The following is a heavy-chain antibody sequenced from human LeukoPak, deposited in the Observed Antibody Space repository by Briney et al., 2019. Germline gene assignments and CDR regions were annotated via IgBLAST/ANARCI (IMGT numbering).Heavy chain of an antibody. J-gene: IGHJ4*02. CDR2: ISSSSSYI. CDR1: GFTFSSYS. Sequence: GGSLRLSCAASGFTFSSYSMNWVRQAPGKGLEWVSSISSSSSYIYYADSVKGRFTISRDNSKNSLYRQMNSLRAEDTAVYYCARALIGYYFDYWGQGTLVTVSS. D-gene: IGHD2-8*01. CDR3: ARALIGYYFDY. V-gene: IGHV3-21*06.